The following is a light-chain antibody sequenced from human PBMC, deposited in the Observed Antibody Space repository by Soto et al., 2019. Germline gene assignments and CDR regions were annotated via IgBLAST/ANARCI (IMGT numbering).Light chain of an antibody. CDR3: QSYDSSTPVV. Sequence: NFMLTQPHSVSESPGKTVTISCTRSSGSIASNYLQWYQQRPGSAPTTVIYEDNQRPSGVPDRFSGSIDSSSNSASLTISGLKTEDEADYYCQSYDSSTPVVFGGGTKVTVL. CDR1: SGSIASNY. V-gene: IGLV6-57*03. CDR2: EDN. J-gene: IGLJ2*01.